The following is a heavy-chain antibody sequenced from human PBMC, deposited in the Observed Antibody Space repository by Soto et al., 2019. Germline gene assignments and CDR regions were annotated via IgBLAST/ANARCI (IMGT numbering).Heavy chain of an antibody. CDR2: IIPIFRTP. CDR1: GDTFDTFA. CDR3: ARDKDRAQVGGNYYYTLDV. V-gene: IGHV1-69*12. J-gene: IGHJ6*02. Sequence: QVQLVQSGAEVVKPGSSVKVSCKASGDTFDTFAISWVRQAPGQGLEWMGGIIPIFRTPDYGQKFQGRVTITADESTSTAYMELSSLRSEDTAVYYCARDKDRAQVGGNYYYTLDVWGQGTTVTVSS. D-gene: IGHD2-2*01.